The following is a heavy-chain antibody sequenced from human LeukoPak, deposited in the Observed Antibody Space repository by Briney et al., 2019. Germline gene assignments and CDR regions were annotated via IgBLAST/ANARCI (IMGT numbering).Heavy chain of an antibody. V-gene: IGHV4-59*01. D-gene: IGHD4-11*01. Sequence: PSETLSLTCTVSGGSLSSYYWSWIRQPPGKGLEWIGYIYYSGSTNYNPSLKSLVTISVDTSKNQSSLKLSSVTAADTAVYYCARGDNDYTDYWGQGTLVTVSS. CDR2: IYYSGST. J-gene: IGHJ4*02. CDR1: GGSLSSYY. CDR3: ARGDNDYTDY.